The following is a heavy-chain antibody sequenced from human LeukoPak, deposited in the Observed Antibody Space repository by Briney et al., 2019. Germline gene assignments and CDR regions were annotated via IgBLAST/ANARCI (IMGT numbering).Heavy chain of an antibody. CDR1: GFTLRRYE. V-gene: IGHV3-48*03. CDR2: ISSSGSTI. CDR3: ARDGMNDSGDLREGYDAFVA. J-gene: IGHJ3*01. D-gene: IGHD4-17*01. Sequence: GGSLRLSCGASGFTLRRYEMNWLRQAPGKGLEWVSYISSSGSTIYYYADSVKGRFSISRDNAKNSLYLQMNSLRAEDTAVYYCARDGMNDSGDLREGYDAFVAWGQGTMVTVSS.